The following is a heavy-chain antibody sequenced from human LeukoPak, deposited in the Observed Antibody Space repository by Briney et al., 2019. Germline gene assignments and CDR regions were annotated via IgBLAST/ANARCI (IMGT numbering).Heavy chain of an antibody. CDR2: INPDTGG. V-gene: IGHV1-2*02. D-gene: IGHD3-10*01. Sequence: ASVKVSCKASGYTFTGYYMHWVRQAPGQGLEWMGWINPDTGGRRVTMTRDTSISTAYMELSSLRSDDTAVYYCARDLGDTYGSVVDFDYWGQGTLVTVSS. J-gene: IGHJ4*02. CDR1: GYTFTGYY. CDR3: ARDLGDTYGSVVDFDY.